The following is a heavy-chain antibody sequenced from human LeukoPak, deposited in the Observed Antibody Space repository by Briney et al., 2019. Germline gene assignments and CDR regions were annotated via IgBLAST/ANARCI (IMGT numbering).Heavy chain of an antibody. J-gene: IGHJ4*02. D-gene: IGHD5-12*01. Sequence: GGSLRLSCAASGFTFSTNAMHWVRQAPSKGLEWVAIIWSDGRNKYYGDSVKGRFTISSDNSKNTLYLQMNSLRAEDTAVYYCARDGQRGYDFDYWGQGTLVTVSS. CDR1: GFTFSTNA. CDR3: ARDGQRGYDFDY. CDR2: IWSDGRNK. V-gene: IGHV3-33*01.